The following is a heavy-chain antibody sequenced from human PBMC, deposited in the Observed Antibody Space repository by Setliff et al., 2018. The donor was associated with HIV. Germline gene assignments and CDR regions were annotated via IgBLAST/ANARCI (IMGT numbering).Heavy chain of an antibody. CDR1: GGSISSGTYY. V-gene: IGHV4-39*07. Sequence: PSETLSLTCTVSGGSISSGTYYWGWIRQPPGKGLEYIGTMYYSGSTYYNPSLRSRVTISVDTSKNQFSLKVNSVTAADTAVYYCARGARLLAGYSDRWDYYYMGVWGKGTTVTVSS. D-gene: IGHD6-13*01. J-gene: IGHJ6*03. CDR2: MYYSGST. CDR3: ARGARLLAGYSDRWDYYYMGV.